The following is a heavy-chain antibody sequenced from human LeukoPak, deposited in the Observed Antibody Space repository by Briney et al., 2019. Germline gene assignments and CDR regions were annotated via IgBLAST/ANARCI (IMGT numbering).Heavy chain of an antibody. CDR3: ARDGAEYYYYMDV. J-gene: IGHJ6*03. V-gene: IGHV3-48*03. Sequence: PGGSLRLSCAASGFTFSSYEMNWVRQAPGKGLEWVSYISSSGSTIYCADSVKGRFTISRDNAKNSLYLQMNSLRAEDTAVYYCARDGAEYYYYMDVWGKGTTVTVSS. CDR2: ISSSGSTI. CDR1: GFTFSSYE.